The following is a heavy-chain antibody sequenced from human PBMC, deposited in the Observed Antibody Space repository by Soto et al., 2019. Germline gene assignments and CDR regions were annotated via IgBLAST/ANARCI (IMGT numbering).Heavy chain of an antibody. CDR3: ARPYSSSLENSYYYAVDV. CDR1: GGTFNSHA. D-gene: IGHD6-13*01. J-gene: IGHJ6*02. CDR2: IIPIFRTT. V-gene: IGHV1-69*12. Sequence: QVQLVQSGAEVKKPGSSVKVSCEASGGTFNSHAISWVRQAPGQGLEWMGGIIPIFRTTNYAQKCQGRLTITADESTRTADMELSGLRSDDTAVYDCARPYSSSLENSYYYAVDVWGQGTTVTVSS.